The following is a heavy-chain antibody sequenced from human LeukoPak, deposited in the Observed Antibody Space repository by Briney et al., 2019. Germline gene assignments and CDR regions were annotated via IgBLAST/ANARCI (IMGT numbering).Heavy chain of an antibody. V-gene: IGHV1-69*13. J-gene: IGHJ5*02. CDR3: ARSSSSWFNWFDP. Sequence: ASVKVSCKASGGTFSSYAISWVRQAPGQGLEWMGGIIPIFGTANYAQKFQGRVTITADESTSTAYMELSSLRSEDTAVYYCARSSSSWFNWFDPWGQGTLVTGSS. CDR1: GGTFSSYA. D-gene: IGHD6-13*01. CDR2: IIPIFGTA.